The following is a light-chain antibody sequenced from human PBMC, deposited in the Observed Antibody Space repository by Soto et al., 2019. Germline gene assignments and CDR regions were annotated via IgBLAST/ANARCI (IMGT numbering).Light chain of an antibody. V-gene: IGKV3-11*01. CDR1: QSVSSY. CDR2: DVS. J-gene: IGKJ4*01. CDR3: QQRNNWPPELT. Sequence: EIVLTQSPGTLSLSPGERATLSCRASQSVSSYLAWYQQKPGQAPRLLNYDVSNRATGIPARFSGSGSGTDFTLTISSLVPEDFAVYYCQQRNNWPPELTFGGGTKVEIK.